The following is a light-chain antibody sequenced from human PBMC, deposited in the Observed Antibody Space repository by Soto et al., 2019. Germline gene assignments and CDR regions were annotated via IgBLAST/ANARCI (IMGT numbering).Light chain of an antibody. CDR1: NSNIGSNT. Sequence: QSVLTQPPSASGTPGQRVTISCSGSNSNIGSNTVNWYQQFPGAAPKLLVYSSNLRPSGVPDRFSGSKSGTSVSLAISGLRSDDEATYYCAAWDDTLDAQVFGGGTQLTVL. CDR2: SSN. J-gene: IGLJ3*02. CDR3: AAWDDTLDAQV. V-gene: IGLV1-44*01.